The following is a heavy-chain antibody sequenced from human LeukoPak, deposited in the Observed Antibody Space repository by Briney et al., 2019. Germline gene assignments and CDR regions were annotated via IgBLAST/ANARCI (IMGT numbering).Heavy chain of an antibody. V-gene: IGHV3-53*01. J-gene: IGHJ3*02. CDR1: GFSVSSNY. Sequence: GGSPRLSCAASGFSVSSNYMSWVRQAPGKGLEWVSVIYSGGSTYYADSVKGRFTISRDNSKDTLYLQMNSLRVEDTAMYYCARGGGAYCGGDCWRAFDIWGQGTVVTVSS. CDR2: IYSGGST. D-gene: IGHD2-21*02. CDR3: ARGGGAYCGGDCWRAFDI.